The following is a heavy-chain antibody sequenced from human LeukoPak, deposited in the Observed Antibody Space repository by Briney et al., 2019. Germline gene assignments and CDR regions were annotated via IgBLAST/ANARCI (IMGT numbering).Heavy chain of an antibody. V-gene: IGHV4-59*01. J-gene: IGHJ3*02. CDR2: IYYSGST. Sequence: SSETLSLTCTVSGGSISSYYWSWIRQPPGKGLEWIGYIYYSGSTNYNPSLKSRVTISVDTSKNQFSLKLSSVTAADTAVYYCARDPRQQLDGGRSFDIWGQGTMVTVSS. CDR3: ARDPRQQLDGGRSFDI. CDR1: GGSISSYY. D-gene: IGHD6-13*01.